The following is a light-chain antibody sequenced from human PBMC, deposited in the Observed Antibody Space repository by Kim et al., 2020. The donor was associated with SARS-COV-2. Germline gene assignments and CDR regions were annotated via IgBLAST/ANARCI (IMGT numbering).Light chain of an antibody. CDR3: QQYGGSPDN. CDR1: QSISGTY. J-gene: IGKJ2*01. Sequence: EIVLTQSPGTLSLSPGERGTLSCRASQSISGTYLAWYQQKPGQAPRPLIYGASSRATGIPDRFSGSGSGTDFTLTISRLEPEDVAMYYCQQYGGSPDNFGQGTKLEI. V-gene: IGKV3-20*01. CDR2: GAS.